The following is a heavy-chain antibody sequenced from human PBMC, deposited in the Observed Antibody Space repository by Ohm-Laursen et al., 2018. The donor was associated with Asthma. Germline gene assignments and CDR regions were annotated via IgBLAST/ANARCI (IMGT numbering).Heavy chain of an antibody. CDR1: GFTLSSYT. V-gene: IGHV3-30-3*01. CDR2: GGSYYDGGLK. Sequence: SLRLSCSASGFTLSSYTVHWVRQAPGKGLEWVAVGGSYYDGGLKYYADSVNGRFTVSRDDSKNTLYLQMNSLRPDDTAVYYCARDVMEWYLPAFDFWGQGTLVTVSS. CDR3: ARDVMEWYLPAFDF. J-gene: IGHJ4*02. D-gene: IGHD3-3*01.